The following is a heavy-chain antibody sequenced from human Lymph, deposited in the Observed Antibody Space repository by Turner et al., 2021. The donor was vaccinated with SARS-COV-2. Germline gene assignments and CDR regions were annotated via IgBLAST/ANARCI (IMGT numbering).Heavy chain of an antibody. CDR3: AKGVRGVIIPEAFDI. CDR1: GFTFSSYA. CDR2: ISVSGGST. D-gene: IGHD3-10*01. J-gene: IGHJ3*02. Sequence: EVQLLESGGGLVQPGGSLRLSCAASGFTFSSYAMSWVRQAPGKGLEWDSAISVSGGSTYYADSVKGRFTISRDNSKNTLYLQMNSLRAEDTAVYYCAKGVRGVIIPEAFDIWGQGTMVTISS. V-gene: IGHV3-23*01.